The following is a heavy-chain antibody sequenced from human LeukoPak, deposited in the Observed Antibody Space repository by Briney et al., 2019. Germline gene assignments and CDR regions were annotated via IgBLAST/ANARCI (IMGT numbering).Heavy chain of an antibody. V-gene: IGHV3-48*03. CDR1: GFTFSSYE. CDR3: ARDLKATQQLVRAPPNFDY. D-gene: IGHD6-13*01. CDR2: ISSSGSTI. J-gene: IGHJ4*02. Sequence: PGGSLRLSCAASGFTFSSYEMNWVRQAPGKGLEWVSYISSSGSTIYYADSVKGRFTISRDNAKNSLYLQMNSLRAEDTAVYYCARDLKATQQLVRAPPNFDYWGQGTLVTVSS.